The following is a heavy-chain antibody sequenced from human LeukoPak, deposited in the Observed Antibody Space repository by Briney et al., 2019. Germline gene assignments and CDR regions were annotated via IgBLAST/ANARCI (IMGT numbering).Heavy chain of an antibody. Sequence: SETLSLTCTVSGGSISSSSYYWGWIRQPPGQGLEWIGSIYYSGSTYYNPSLKSRVTISVDTSKNQFSLKLSSVTAADTAVYSCAGRIAVAGTSYFDYWGQGTLVTVSS. D-gene: IGHD6-19*01. CDR3: AGRIAVAGTSYFDY. CDR1: GGSISSSSYY. V-gene: IGHV4-39*01. CDR2: IYYSGST. J-gene: IGHJ4*02.